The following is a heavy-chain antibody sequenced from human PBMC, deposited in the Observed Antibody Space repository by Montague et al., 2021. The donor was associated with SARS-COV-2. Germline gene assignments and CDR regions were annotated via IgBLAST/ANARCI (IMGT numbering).Heavy chain of an antibody. D-gene: IGHD5-24*01. CDR2: IHWNSNAL. CDR3: AKGRSGYNIRQVATLDF. Sequence: SLRLSLSASGFAFDDYAMHWVRQVPGKGLEWVSGIHWNSNALGTADSVRGRFTTSRDNAKSSLYLQMNSLRIEDTALYYCAKGRSGYNIRQVATLDFWGQGTLVTVST. J-gene: IGHJ4*02. CDR1: GFAFDDYA. V-gene: IGHV3-9*01.